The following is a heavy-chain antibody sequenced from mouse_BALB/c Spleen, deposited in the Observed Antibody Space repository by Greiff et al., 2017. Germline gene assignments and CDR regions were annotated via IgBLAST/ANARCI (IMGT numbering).Heavy chain of an antibody. V-gene: IGHV2-5-1*01. D-gene: IGHD4-1*01. CDR3: AKSRWDPYAMDY. CDR1: GFSLTSYG. CDR2: IWRGGST. Sequence: QVQLQQSGPSLVQPSQSLSITCTVSGFSLTSYGVHWVRQSPGKGLEWLGVIWRGGSTDYNAAFMSRLSITKDNSKSQVFFKMNSLQADDTAIYYCAKSRWDPYAMDYWGQGTSVTVSS. J-gene: IGHJ4*01.